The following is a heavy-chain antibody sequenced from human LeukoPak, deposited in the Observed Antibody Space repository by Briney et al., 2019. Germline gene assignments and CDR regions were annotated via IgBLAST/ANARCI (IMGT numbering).Heavy chain of an antibody. CDR1: GFTFSSYG. Sequence: GGSLRLSCAASGFTFSSYGMHWVRQAPGKGLEWVAVISYDGSNKYYADSVKGRFTISRDNSKNTLYLQMNSLRAGDTAVYYCAKGRELWLGGNWFDPWGQGTLVTVSS. V-gene: IGHV3-30*18. CDR2: ISYDGSNK. J-gene: IGHJ5*02. CDR3: AKGRELWLGGNWFDP. D-gene: IGHD1-26*01.